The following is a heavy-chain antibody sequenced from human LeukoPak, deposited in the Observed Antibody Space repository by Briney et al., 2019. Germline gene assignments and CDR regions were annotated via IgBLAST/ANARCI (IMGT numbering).Heavy chain of an antibody. Sequence: GASVKVSCKASGYTFTSYDINWVRQATGQGLEWMGWMNPNSGNTGYAQKFQGRVTMTRNTSISTAYMELSSLRSEDTAVYYCARGLGIVATIGSYYYFDYWGQGTLVTVSS. D-gene: IGHD5-12*01. CDR1: GYTFTSYD. CDR3: ARGLGIVATIGSYYYFDY. CDR2: MNPNSGNT. J-gene: IGHJ4*02. V-gene: IGHV1-8*01.